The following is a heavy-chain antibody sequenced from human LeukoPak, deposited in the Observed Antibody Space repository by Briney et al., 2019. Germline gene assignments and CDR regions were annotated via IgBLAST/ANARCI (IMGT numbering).Heavy chain of an antibody. J-gene: IGHJ3*02. Sequence: ASVKVSCKASGGTFSSYAISRVRQAPGQGLEWMGRIIPILGIANYAQKFQGRVTITADKSTSTAYMELSSLRSEDTAVYYCAREHTPIVVVVAATGSAFDIWGQGTMVTVSS. CDR3: AREHTPIVVVVAATGSAFDI. D-gene: IGHD2-15*01. CDR1: GGTFSSYA. V-gene: IGHV1-69*04. CDR2: IIPILGIA.